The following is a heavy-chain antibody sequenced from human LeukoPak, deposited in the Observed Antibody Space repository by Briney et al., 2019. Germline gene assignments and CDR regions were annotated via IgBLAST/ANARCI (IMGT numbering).Heavy chain of an antibody. D-gene: IGHD3-3*01. V-gene: IGHV3-49*04. CDR1: GFTFGDYA. CDR3: TRYYDYWSIFDY. J-gene: IGHJ4*02. Sequence: PGGSLRLSCIVSGFTFGDYAMSCVRQAPGKGLEWVGFIRSKDSGGTTEYAASVKGRFTISRDDSKSIAYLQMNSLKTEDTAVYYCTRYYDYWSIFDYWGQGTLVTVSS. CDR2: IRSKDSGGTT.